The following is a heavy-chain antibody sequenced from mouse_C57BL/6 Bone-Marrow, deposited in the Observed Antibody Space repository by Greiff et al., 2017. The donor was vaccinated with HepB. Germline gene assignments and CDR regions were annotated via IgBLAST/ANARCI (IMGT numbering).Heavy chain of an antibody. CDR1: GFSLTSYG. Sequence: VHLVESGPGLVQPSQSLSITCTVSGFSLTSYGVHWVRQSPGKGLEWLGVIWSGGSTDYNAAFISRLSISKDNSKSQVFFKMNSLQADDTAIYYCARNWWYYGSRAYWGQGTLVTVSA. J-gene: IGHJ3*01. V-gene: IGHV2-2*01. D-gene: IGHD1-1*01. CDR2: IWSGGST. CDR3: ARNWWYYGSRAY.